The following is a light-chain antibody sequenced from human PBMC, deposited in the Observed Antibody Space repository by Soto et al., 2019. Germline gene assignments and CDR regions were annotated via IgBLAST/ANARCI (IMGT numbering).Light chain of an antibody. V-gene: IGKV3-20*01. CDR2: ATS. CDR3: QQYDTSARYI. CDR1: QDLNTRY. J-gene: IGKJ2*01. Sequence: PGERATLSCRASQDLNTRYSAWYQQKRGQPPSLLIFATSTRASGIPDRFSGSGSGRDFTLTISRLEPEDSAVYFCQQYDTSARYIFGQGTSLDIK.